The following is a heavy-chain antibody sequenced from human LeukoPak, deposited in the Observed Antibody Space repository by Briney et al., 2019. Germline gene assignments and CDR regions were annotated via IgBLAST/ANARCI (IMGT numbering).Heavy chain of an antibody. V-gene: IGHV3-30-3*01. CDR1: GFTFSSYA. CDR3: AKGYAHYYYYYMDV. CDR2: ISYDGSNK. J-gene: IGHJ6*03. D-gene: IGHD2-8*01. Sequence: PGGSLRLSCAASGFTFSSYAMHWVRQAPGKGLEWVAVISYDGSNKYYADSVKGRFTISRDNSKNTLYLQMNSLRAEDTAVYYCAKGYAHYYYYYMDVWGKGTTVTVSS.